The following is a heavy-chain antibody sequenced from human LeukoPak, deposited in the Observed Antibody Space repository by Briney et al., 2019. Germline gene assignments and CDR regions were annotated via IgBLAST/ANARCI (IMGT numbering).Heavy chain of an antibody. CDR1: GFSLSDLS. V-gene: IGHV1-24*01. D-gene: IGHD1-1*01. CDR3: ATLHDPPPVYHYHYHGMDV. CDR2: FDPEDGEL. J-gene: IGHJ6*02. Sequence: GAPVKVSCKVSGFSLSDLSMNWVRQAPGKGLEWMGGFDPEDGELFYAQKFQGRVTMTGDTSTDTVYMELSSLTSEDTAVYYCATLHDPPPVYHYHYHGMDVWGQGTTVIVSS.